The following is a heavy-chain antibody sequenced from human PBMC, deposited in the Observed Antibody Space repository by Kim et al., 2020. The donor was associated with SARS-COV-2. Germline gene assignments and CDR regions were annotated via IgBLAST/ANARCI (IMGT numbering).Heavy chain of an antibody. CDR3: LGGFYFDY. V-gene: IGHV1-3*01. J-gene: IGHJ4*02. CDR2: GNGNT. Sequence: GNGNTTYSQKFQGRVTFTTDTSASTAYMELSVLRSEDSAVYYCLGGFYFDYWGQGTLVTVSS. D-gene: IGHD3-16*01.